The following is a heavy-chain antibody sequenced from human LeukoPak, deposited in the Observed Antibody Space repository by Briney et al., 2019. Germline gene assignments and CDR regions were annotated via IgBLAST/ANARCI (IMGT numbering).Heavy chain of an antibody. V-gene: IGHV3-21*01. CDR1: GFSFSTYS. CDR3: VRGGESYYNYYMDV. CDR2: ISSSSYI. Sequence: GGSLRLSCAASGFSFSTYSMNWVRQAPGKGLEWVSSISSSSYIYYVDSVKGRFTISRGNAKNSLYLQMNSLSAEDTAVYYCVRGGESYYNYYMDVWGKGTTVTVSS. J-gene: IGHJ6*03. D-gene: IGHD6-25*01.